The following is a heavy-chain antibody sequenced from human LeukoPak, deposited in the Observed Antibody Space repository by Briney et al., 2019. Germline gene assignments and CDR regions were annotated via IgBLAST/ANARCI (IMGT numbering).Heavy chain of an antibody. CDR1: GGSISSYY. V-gene: IGHV4-59*12. CDR3: ARAIGYRRYYFDY. J-gene: IGHJ4*02. Sequence: SETLSLTCTVSGGSISSYYWSWIRQPPGKGLEWIGYVYYSGNTNYNPSLKSRITISVDTSKYQFSLKLSSVTAADTAVYYCARAIGYRRYYFDYWGQGTLVTVSS. CDR2: VYYSGNT. D-gene: IGHD3-22*01.